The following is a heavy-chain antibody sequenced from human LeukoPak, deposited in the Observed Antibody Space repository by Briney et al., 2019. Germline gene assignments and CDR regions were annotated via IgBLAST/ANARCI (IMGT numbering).Heavy chain of an antibody. CDR3: AKGPGIAVAGTPGGIFY. V-gene: IGHV3-30*02. J-gene: IGHJ4*02. CDR1: GFTFSSYG. Sequence: PGGSLRLSCAASGFTFSSYGMHWVRQAPGKGLEWVAFIRYDGSNKFYADSVKGRFTIPRDNSKNTLYLQMNSLRAEDTAVYYCAKGPGIAVAGTPGGIFYWGQGTLVTVSS. D-gene: IGHD6-19*01. CDR2: IRYDGSNK.